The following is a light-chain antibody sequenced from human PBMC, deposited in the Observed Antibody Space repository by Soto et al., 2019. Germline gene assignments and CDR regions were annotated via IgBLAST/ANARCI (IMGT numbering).Light chain of an antibody. CDR2: KDS. CDR1: ALPKQY. CDR3: QSADSSGTPYVV. J-gene: IGLJ2*01. Sequence: SYERTQPPSESLSPGQTARITCSGDALPKQYAYWYQQKPGQAPVLVIYKDSERPSGIPERFSGSSSGTTVTLTISGVQAEDEADDYCQSADSSGTPYVVFGGGTKLTFL. V-gene: IGLV3-25*03.